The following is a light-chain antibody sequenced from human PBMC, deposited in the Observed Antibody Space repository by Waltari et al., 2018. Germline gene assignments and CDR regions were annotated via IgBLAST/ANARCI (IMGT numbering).Light chain of an antibody. CDR3: QQYYGSPIT. Sequence: DIVMTQSPESLAVSLGERATINCKSSQSVLSSSNNKNYLAWYQQKPGQPPNMLINWASTRESGVPDRFGGSGSGTDFTLTISSLQAEDVAVHYCQQYYGSPITFGGGTKVEIK. CDR1: QSVLSSSNNKNY. CDR2: WAS. J-gene: IGKJ4*01. V-gene: IGKV4-1*01.